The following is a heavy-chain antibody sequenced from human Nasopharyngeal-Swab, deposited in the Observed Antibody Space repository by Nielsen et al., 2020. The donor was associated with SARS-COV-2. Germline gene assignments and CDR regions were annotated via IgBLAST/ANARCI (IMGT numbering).Heavy chain of an antibody. V-gene: IGHV1-2*06. Sequence: WVRQAPGQRLEWMGRINPNSGGTNYAQKFQGRVTMTRDTSISTAYMELSRLRSDDTAVYYCAKDLLHLGELSFGIDYWGQGTLVTVSS. CDR2: INPNSGGT. D-gene: IGHD3-16*02. CDR3: AKDLLHLGELSFGIDY. J-gene: IGHJ4*02.